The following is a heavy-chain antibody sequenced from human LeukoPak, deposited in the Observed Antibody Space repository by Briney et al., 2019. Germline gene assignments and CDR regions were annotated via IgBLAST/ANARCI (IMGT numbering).Heavy chain of an antibody. CDR3: ARASEGCSSTSCYRFDY. D-gene: IGHD2-2*01. CDR2: INHSGST. V-gene: IGHV4-34*01. CDR1: GGSFSGYY. J-gene: IGHJ4*02. Sequence: SEALSLTCAVYGGSFSGYYWSWIRQPPGKGLEWIGEINHSGSTNYNPSLKSRVTISVDTSKNQFSLKLSSVTAADTAVYYCARASEGCSSTSCYRFDYWGQGTLSPSPQ.